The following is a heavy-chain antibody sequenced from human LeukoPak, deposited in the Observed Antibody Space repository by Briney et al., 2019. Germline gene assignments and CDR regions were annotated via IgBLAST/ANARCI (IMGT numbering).Heavy chain of an antibody. CDR2: MNPNSGNT. CDR3: ARLDSSSSGRGFDY. D-gene: IGHD6-6*01. CDR1: GYTFTSYD. Sequence: GASVKVSCNASGYTFTSYDINWVRQATGQGLEWMGWMNPNSGNTGYAQKFQGRVTMTRNTSISTAYMELSSLRSEDTAVYYCARLDSSSSGRGFDYWGQGTLVTVSS. V-gene: IGHV1-8*01. J-gene: IGHJ4*02.